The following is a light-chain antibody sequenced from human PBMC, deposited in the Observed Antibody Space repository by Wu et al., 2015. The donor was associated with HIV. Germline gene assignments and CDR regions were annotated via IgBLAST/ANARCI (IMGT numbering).Light chain of an antibody. Sequence: DIVLTQSPSFLSASVGDRVTVTCRASQDISNFLAWYQQRPGTAPKLLIYAASTLQTGVPLRFSGRGSGTDFTLSITSLQPEDSATYFXQQVNTFPWTFGQGTTVEVK. J-gene: IGKJ1*01. CDR1: QDISNF. CDR2: AAS. CDR3: QQVNTFPWT. V-gene: IGKV1-9*01.